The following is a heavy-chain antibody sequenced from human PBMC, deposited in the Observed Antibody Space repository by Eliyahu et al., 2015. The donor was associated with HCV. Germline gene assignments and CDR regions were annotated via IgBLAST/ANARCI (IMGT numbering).Heavy chain of an antibody. Sequence: QVRLVQSGAEVKKPGASVKVSCKASGYTFDSYGISWVRQAPGQGLEWVGWISTYNGNTHYPQSLKDRVTMTSDTSTNTAYMELRSLRSDDTAVYYCARDKSYDNSGYIGSVWGQGTLVTVSS. D-gene: IGHD3-22*01. CDR3: ARDKSYDNSGYIGSV. J-gene: IGHJ4*02. V-gene: IGHV1-18*01. CDR1: GYTFDSYG. CDR2: ISTYNGNT.